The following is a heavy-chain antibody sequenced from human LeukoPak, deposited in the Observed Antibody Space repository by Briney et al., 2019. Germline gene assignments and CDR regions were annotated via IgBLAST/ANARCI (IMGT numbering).Heavy chain of an antibody. D-gene: IGHD3-22*01. CDR3: VRGCWNYYDSSGYFTEDNWFDP. J-gene: IGHJ5*02. Sequence: SETLSLTCTVSGGSISSSDYYGGWIRQPPGKGLEWIGYIYYSGSTNYNPSLKSRVTISVDTSKNQFSLKLSSVTAADTAVYYCVRGCWNYYDSSGYFTEDNWFDPWGQGTLVTVSS. V-gene: IGHV4-61*08. CDR1: GGSISSSDYY. CDR2: IYYSGST.